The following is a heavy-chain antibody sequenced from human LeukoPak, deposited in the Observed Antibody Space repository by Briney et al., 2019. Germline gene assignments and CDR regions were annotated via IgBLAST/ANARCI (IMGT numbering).Heavy chain of an antibody. J-gene: IGHJ4*02. Sequence: ASVRVSCKASGYTFTDYDFTWVRQAPGQGLEWVGWISALNGNANYAHKFRGRVTLTRDTSTGTAYMELRSLKSDDTAVYYCARDEQYQLMILDFWGQGTVITVSS. CDR1: GYTFTDYD. CDR2: ISALNGNA. V-gene: IGHV1-18*01. CDR3: ARDEQYQLMILDF. D-gene: IGHD1/OR15-1a*01.